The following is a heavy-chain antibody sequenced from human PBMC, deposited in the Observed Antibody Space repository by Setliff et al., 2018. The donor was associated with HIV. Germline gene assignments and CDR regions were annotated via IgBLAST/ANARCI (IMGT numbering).Heavy chain of an antibody. V-gene: IGHV4-34*01. CDR1: GGSFSGYY. Sequence: SETLSLTCAVYGGSFSGYYWSWIRQSPGKGLEWIGEINHNGSTNYTPSLKSRVTVSVDTSKNQFSLKLGSVTAADTAVYYCARESPSSSWFYFDFWGQGTLVTVSS. D-gene: IGHD6-13*01. CDR2: INHNGST. CDR3: ARESPSSSWFYFDF. J-gene: IGHJ4*02.